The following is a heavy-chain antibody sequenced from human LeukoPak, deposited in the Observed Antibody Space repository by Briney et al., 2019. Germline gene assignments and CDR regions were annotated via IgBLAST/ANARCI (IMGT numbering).Heavy chain of an antibody. V-gene: IGHV1-18*01. Sequence: GASVKVSCKASGYTFTSYGISWVRQAPGQGLEWMGWISAYNGNTNYAQKLRGRVTMTTDTSTSTAYMELRSLRSDDTAVYYCARGAPYCSSTSYYKMRGAFDIWGQGTMVTVSS. J-gene: IGHJ3*02. CDR2: ISAYNGNT. D-gene: IGHD2-2*02. CDR3: ARGAPYCSSTSYYKMRGAFDI. CDR1: GYTFTSYG.